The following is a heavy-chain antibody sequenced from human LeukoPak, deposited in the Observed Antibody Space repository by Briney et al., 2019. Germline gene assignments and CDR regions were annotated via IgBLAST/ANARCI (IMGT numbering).Heavy chain of an antibody. CDR1: GYTFTTYG. CDR3: ARDRDRMVQGVTALFDY. Sequence: ASVKVSCKTSGYTFTTYGISWVRQAPGQGLEWMGWISGSNGNTKYAQKVQGRVTMTTDTSTTTAYMEVRSLRSGGTAVYYCARDRDRMVQGVTALFDYWGQGTLVTVSS. V-gene: IGHV1-18*04. CDR2: ISGSNGNT. J-gene: IGHJ4*02. D-gene: IGHD3-10*01.